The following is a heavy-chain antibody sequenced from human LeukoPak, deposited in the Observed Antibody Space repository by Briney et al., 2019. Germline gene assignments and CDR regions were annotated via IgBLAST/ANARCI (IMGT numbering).Heavy chain of an antibody. CDR3: AKVHSGPYIAVAGRGGYFDY. CDR2: ISWNSGSI. D-gene: IGHD6-19*01. Sequence: GRSLRLSCAASGFTFDDYAMHWVRQAPGKGLEWVSGISWNSGSIGYADSVKGRFTISRDNAKNSLYLQMNSLRAEDTALYYCAKVHSGPYIAVAGRGGYFDYWGQGTLVTVSS. J-gene: IGHJ4*02. CDR1: GFTFDDYA. V-gene: IGHV3-9*01.